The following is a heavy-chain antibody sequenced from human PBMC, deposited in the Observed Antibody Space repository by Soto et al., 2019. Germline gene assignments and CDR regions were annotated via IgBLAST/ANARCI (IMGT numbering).Heavy chain of an antibody. J-gene: IGHJ4*02. V-gene: IGHV1-69*13. CDR3: AREGVDYYDSSGYYFR. D-gene: IGHD3-22*01. Sequence: ASVKVSCKASGGTFSSYAISWVRQAPGQGLGWMGGIIPIFGTANYAQKFQGRVTITADESTSTAYMELSSLRSEDTAVYYCAREGVDYYDSSGYYFRWGQGTLVTVSS. CDR2: IIPIFGTA. CDR1: GGTFSSYA.